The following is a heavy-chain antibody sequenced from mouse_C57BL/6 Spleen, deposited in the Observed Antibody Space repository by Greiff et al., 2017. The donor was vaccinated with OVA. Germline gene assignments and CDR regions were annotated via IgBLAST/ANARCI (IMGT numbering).Heavy chain of an antibody. CDR3: ARPPYYGSSPRSFDV. D-gene: IGHD1-1*01. V-gene: IGHV5-4*03. CDR1: GFTFSSYA. J-gene: IGHJ1*03. Sequence: EVKLMESGGGLVKPGGSLKLSCAASGFTFSSYAMSWVRQTPEKRLEWVATISDGGSYTYYPDNVKGRFTISRDNAKNNLYLQMSHLKSEDTAMYYCARPPYYGSSPRSFDVWGTGTTVTVSS. CDR2: ISDGGSYT.